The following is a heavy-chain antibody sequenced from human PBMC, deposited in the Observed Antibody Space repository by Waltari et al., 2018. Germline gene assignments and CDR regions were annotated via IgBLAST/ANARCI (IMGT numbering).Heavy chain of an antibody. CDR2: IRYDGSNK. CDR1: GFTFSSYG. CDR3: AKGMSPQWLVFSY. Sequence: QVQLVESGGGVVQPGGSLRLSCAASGFTFSSYGMHWVRQAPGKGLEWVAFIRYDGSNKYYADSVKGRFTISRDNSKNTLYLQMNSLRAEDTAVYYCAKGMSPQWLVFSYWGQGTLVTVSS. V-gene: IGHV3-30*02. D-gene: IGHD6-19*01. J-gene: IGHJ4*02.